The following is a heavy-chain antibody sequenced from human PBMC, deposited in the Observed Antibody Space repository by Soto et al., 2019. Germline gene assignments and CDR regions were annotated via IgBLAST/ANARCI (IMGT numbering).Heavy chain of an antibody. J-gene: IGHJ6*02. CDR3: TTGGWLSHYYYYGMDV. CDR1: GFTFSNAW. D-gene: IGHD3-22*01. V-gene: IGHV3-15*01. CDR2: IKSKTDGGTT. Sequence: PVGSLRLSCAASGFTFSNAWMSWVRQAPGKGLEWVGRIKSKTDGGTTDYAAPVKGRFTISRDDSKNTLYLQMNSLKTEDTAVYYCTTGGWLSHYYYYGMDVWGQGTTVTVSS.